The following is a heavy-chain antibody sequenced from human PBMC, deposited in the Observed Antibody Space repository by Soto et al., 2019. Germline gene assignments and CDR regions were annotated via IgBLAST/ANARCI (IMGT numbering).Heavy chain of an antibody. V-gene: IGHV4-34*01. CDR3: ARGYARGNWFDS. J-gene: IGHJ5*01. CDR1: GGSFSGYY. Sequence: SETLSLTCAVYGGSFSGYYWSWIRQPPGKGLEWIGEINHSGSTNYNPSLKSRVTISVDTSKNQFSLKLSSVTAADTAVYYCARGYARGNWFDSWGQGTWSPSPQ. CDR2: INHSGST. D-gene: IGHD4-17*01.